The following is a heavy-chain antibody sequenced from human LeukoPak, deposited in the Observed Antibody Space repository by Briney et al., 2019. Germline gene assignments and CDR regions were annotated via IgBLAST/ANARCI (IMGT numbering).Heavy chain of an antibody. CDR2: ISSSGSTI. J-gene: IGHJ3*02. V-gene: IGHV3-11*01. D-gene: IGHD4-17*01. CDR1: GFTFSDYY. CDR3: ARDGPYGDYEADAFDI. Sequence: PGGSLRLSCAASGFTFSDYYMSWIRQAPGKGLEWVSYISSSGSTIYYADSVKGRFTISRDNAKNSLYLQMNSLRAEDTAVYYCARDGPYGDYEADAFDILGQGTMVTVSS.